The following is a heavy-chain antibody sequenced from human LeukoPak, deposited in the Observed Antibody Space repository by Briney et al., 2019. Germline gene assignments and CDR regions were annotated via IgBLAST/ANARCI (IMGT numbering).Heavy chain of an antibody. D-gene: IGHD1-14*01. CDR2: LYHSDSV. CDR3: ARHHDSYYYYYIDV. CDR1: GYSISNGYY. Sequence: PSETLSLXCTVSGYSISNGYYWVWIRQPPGKGLEWIGSLYHSDSVYYNTALKSRVSMSVDTSKNQFSLKLSFVTAADTAVYYCARHHDSYYYYYIDVWGSGTTVTVSS. J-gene: IGHJ6*03. V-gene: IGHV4-38-2*02.